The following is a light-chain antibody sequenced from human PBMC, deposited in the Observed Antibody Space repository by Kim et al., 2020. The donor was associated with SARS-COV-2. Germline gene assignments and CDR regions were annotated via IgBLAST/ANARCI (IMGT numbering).Light chain of an antibody. CDR1: RRVGSSS. CDR2: GAS. Sequence: SPGGRAAISCSAGRRVGSSSLGWYQQQPGRAPRLLIYGASSRATGIPDRFSGSGCGTDFTLTISSLVPEDFAVYYCQQYDSTPRTFGQGTKVDIK. J-gene: IGKJ1*01. V-gene: IGKV3-20*01. CDR3: QQYDSTPRT.